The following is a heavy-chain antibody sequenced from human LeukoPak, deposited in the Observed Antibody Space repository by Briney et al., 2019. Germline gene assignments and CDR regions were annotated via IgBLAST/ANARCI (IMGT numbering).Heavy chain of an antibody. CDR1: GFTFSSYV. J-gene: IGHJ4*02. CDR2: IVGSGGNK. Sequence: HTGGSLRLSCAASGFTFSSYVMSWVRQAPGKGLEWGSAIVGSGGNKYYAEFRKGRFTLSRDNAQNTPYLQMNSLRAEDTAVYYCATRGYYDSSGLFDYWGQGTLVTVSS. V-gene: IGHV3-23*01. CDR3: ATRGYYDSSGLFDY. D-gene: IGHD3-22*01.